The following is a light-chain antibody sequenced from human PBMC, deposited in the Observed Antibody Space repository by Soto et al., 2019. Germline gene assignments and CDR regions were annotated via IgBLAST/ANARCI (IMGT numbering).Light chain of an antibody. V-gene: IGKV3-20*01. CDR3: QQYGNSPT. J-gene: IGKJ4*01. CDR1: QSVSSSY. CDR2: GAS. Sequence: EIVLTQSPGTLSLSPGERATLSCRASQSVSSSYLAWYQQKPGQAPRLLIYGASSRATGIPDRFSGSGSGTDFTLTISGLEPEDSAVYYCQQYGNSPTFGGGTKVDIK.